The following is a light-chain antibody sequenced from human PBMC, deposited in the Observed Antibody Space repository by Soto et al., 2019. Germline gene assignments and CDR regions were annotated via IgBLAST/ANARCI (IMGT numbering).Light chain of an antibody. CDR3: CAYTARTTLSWV. Sequence: QSALTQPTSVSGSPGQSITISCTGVSSDIGGYNHGSWYQQHPGNVPRLIIYDVDNRPLGISNRFSGSQSGNTASLSISGLQAEDEADYYCCAYTARTTLSWVFGGGTKVTVL. J-gene: IGLJ3*02. V-gene: IGLV2-14*03. CDR2: DVD. CDR1: SSDIGGYNH.